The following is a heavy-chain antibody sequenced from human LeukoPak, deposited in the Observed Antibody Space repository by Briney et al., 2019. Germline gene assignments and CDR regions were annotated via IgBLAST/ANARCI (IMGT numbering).Heavy chain of an antibody. V-gene: IGHV3-74*01. CDR3: TRETSNAFDI. J-gene: IGHJ3*02. Sequence: PGGSLRLSCAASGFTFNGYWMNWVRQAPGKGLVWVSCIKSDGSTTIYADSVKGRFTISRDNAKNTLYLQMNSLRAEDTAAYYCTRETSNAFDIWGQGTMVTVSS. CDR1: GFTFNGYW. CDR2: IKSDGSTT.